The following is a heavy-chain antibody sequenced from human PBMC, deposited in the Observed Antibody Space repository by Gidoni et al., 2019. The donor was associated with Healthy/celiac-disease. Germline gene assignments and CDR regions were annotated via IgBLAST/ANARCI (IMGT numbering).Heavy chain of an antibody. CDR1: GFTFRDHY. J-gene: IGHJ5*02. V-gene: IGHV3-11*01. CDR3: VRGAGPHFDP. CDR2: IGSSGTTI. Sequence: QVQLVASGGGLVTPGGSLRRSCVASGFTFRDHYMSWIRQAPGKGLVWVSYIGSSGTTIYYADCVKGRFTASRDNAKNSLFLQMSSLRADDTAVYYCVRGAGPHFDPWGQGTLVTVSS.